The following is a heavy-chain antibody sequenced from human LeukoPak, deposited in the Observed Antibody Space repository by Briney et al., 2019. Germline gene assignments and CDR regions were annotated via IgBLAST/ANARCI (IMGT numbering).Heavy chain of an antibody. CDR2: VYYAGST. CDR3: ASLSEYCSSGSCYLGWFDP. J-gene: IGHJ5*02. D-gene: IGHD2-15*01. CDR1: GGSISSGSYY. V-gene: IGHV4-61*01. Sequence: NPSETLSLTCTVSGGSISSGSYYWSWIRQPPGKGLEWIGYVYYAGSTNYNPSLKSRVTISVDTSKNQVSLKLSSVTAADTAVYYCASLSEYCSSGSCYLGWFDPWGQGTLVTVSS.